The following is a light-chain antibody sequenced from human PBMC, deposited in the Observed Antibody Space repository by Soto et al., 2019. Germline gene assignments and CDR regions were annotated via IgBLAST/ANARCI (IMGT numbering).Light chain of an antibody. CDR2: GVT. CDR3: SSFTTIYFYV. V-gene: IGLV2-14*01. J-gene: IGLJ1*01. CDR1: GSDIGAYNY. Sequence: QSALTQPASVSGSPGQSITISCTGSGSDIGAYNYVSWYQQHPGKAPKLLIHGVTRRPSGVSSRFSASKSAYTASLTISGLQAEDEATYFCSSFTTIYFYVFGPGTKLTVL.